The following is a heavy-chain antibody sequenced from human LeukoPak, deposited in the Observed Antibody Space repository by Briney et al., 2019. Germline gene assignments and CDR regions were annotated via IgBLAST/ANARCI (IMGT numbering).Heavy chain of an antibody. CDR1: GGSFRGYY. V-gene: IGHV4-34*01. J-gene: IGHJ6*03. D-gene: IGHD2-21*01. CDR3: ARHSRDYYYYYMDV. CDR2: INHSGST. Sequence: SEALSLTCAVYGGSFRGYYWSWIRQPPGKGLEWIGEINHSGSTNYNPSLKSRVTISVDTSKNQFSLKLSSVTAADTAVYYCARHSRDYYYYYMDVWGKGTTVTISS.